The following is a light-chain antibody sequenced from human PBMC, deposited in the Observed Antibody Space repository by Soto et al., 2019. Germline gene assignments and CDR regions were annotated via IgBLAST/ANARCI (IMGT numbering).Light chain of an antibody. CDR2: EDD. V-gene: IGLV1-51*01. CDR1: SSNIANNY. Sequence: QSVLTQPPSVSAAPGQKVSISCSGSSSNIANNYVSWYQQLPGTAPKLLIYEDDKRPSGIPDRFSGSESGTSATLGITGLQTGDEADYYCGTWDTSLSAGGVFGGGTKLTVL. J-gene: IGLJ2*01. CDR3: GTWDTSLSAGGV.